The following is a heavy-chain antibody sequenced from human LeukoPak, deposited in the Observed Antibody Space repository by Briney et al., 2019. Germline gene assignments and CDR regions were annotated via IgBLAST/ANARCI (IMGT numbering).Heavy chain of an antibody. Sequence: SSETLSLTCTVSRGSISSYYWSWIRQPAGKGLEWIGRIYTSGSTNYNPSLKSRVTMSVDTSKNQFSLKLSSVTAADTAVYYCARGTTWSGYDYWGQGTLVTVSS. CDR1: RGSISSYY. CDR2: IYTSGST. CDR3: ARGTTWSGYDY. J-gene: IGHJ4*02. V-gene: IGHV4-4*07. D-gene: IGHD3-3*01.